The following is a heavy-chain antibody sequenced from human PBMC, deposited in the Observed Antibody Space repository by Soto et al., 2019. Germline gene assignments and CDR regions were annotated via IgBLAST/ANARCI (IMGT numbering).Heavy chain of an antibody. Sequence: PSETLSLTCTVSAGSISSSSYYWGWVRQPPGKGLEWIGNVYYSGSTYYNPSLKGRLTISVDTSKNQFSLRLSSVTAADTAVYYCARTKISNYGMDVWGQGTTVTVSS. CDR1: AGSISSSSYY. V-gene: IGHV4-39*01. CDR3: ARTKISNYGMDV. D-gene: IGHD2-15*01. CDR2: VYYSGST. J-gene: IGHJ6*02.